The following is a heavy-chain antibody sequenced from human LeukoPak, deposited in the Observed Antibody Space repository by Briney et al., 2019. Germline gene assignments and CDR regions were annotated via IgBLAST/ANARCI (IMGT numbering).Heavy chain of an antibody. D-gene: IGHD1-14*01. CDR3: TRANNLAC. Sequence: GGSLRLSCAASGFTFSTYWMNWVRQAPGKGLEWVATIKQDGSEKYYVDSVKGRFTISRDNAKNSLYLQMNSLRAEDTAVYYCTRANNLACWGQGTLVTVSS. CDR1: GFTFSTYW. J-gene: IGHJ4*02. V-gene: IGHV3-7*05. CDR2: IKQDGSEK.